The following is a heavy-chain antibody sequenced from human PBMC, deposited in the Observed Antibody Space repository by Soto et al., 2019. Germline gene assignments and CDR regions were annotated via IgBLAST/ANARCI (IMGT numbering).Heavy chain of an antibody. CDR1: GFTFSSYG. V-gene: IGHV3-33*01. D-gene: IGHD2-15*01. CDR3: AREGTGYCSGGSCSFDY. CDR2: IWYDGSNK. Sequence: QVQLVESGGGVVQPGRSLRLSCAASGFTFSSYGMHWVRQAPGKGLEWVAVIWYDGSNKYYADSVKGRFTISRDNSKNTLYLQMNRLRAGDTAVYYCAREGTGYCSGGSCSFDYWGQGTLVTVSS. J-gene: IGHJ4*02.